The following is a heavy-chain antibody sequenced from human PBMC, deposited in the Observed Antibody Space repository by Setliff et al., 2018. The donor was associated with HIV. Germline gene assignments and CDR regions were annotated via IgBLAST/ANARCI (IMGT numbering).Heavy chain of an antibody. D-gene: IGHD3-22*01. CDR3: AAVGEIVAYAFDI. CDR1: GYSFTTHW. V-gene: IGHV5-51*01. CDR2: IYPGDSHT. Sequence: PGESLKISCETSGYSFTTHWIGWVRQMPGKGLEWMGVIYPGDSHTTYSPSFQGQVTISADKSISTAYLHWSTLKASDTATYYCAAVGEIVAYAFDIWGQGTMVTVSS. J-gene: IGHJ3*02.